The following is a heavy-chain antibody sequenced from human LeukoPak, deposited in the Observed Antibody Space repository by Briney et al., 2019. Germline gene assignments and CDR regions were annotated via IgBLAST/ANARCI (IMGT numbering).Heavy chain of an antibody. CDR3: ATGGSRVQLWILAGWYYFDN. D-gene: IGHD5-18*01. Sequence: ASVKVSCKVSGHTLTELSMHWVRQAPGKGLEWMGGFDPGNGETIYAQKFQGRVTMTEDTSTDTVYMELSSLRSEDTAVYYCATGGSRVQLWILAGWYYFDNWGQGTLVTVSS. J-gene: IGHJ4*02. CDR1: GHTLTELS. V-gene: IGHV1-24*01. CDR2: FDPGNGET.